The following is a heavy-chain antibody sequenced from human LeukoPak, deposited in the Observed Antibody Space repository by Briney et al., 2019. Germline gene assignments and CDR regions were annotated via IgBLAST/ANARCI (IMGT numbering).Heavy chain of an antibody. V-gene: IGHV3-66*01. CDR2: IYSGGST. Sequence: PGRSLRLSCAASGFTVSSNYMSWVRQAPGKGLEWVSVIYSGGSTYYADSVKGRFTISRDNSKNTLYLEMNSLRAEDTAVYYCARGGRVDYFDYWGQGTLVTVSS. CDR3: ARGGRVDYFDY. J-gene: IGHJ4*02. CDR1: GFTVSSNY.